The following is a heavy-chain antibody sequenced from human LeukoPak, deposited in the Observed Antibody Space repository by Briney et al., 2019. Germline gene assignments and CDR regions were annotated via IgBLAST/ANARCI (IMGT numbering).Heavy chain of an antibody. V-gene: IGHV3-7*03. J-gene: IGHJ4*02. CDR1: GFTFSSYW. CDR2: IKQDGSEK. CDR3: AKDQRFALSNYDY. D-gene: IGHD2/OR15-2a*01. Sequence: PGGSLRLSCAASGFTFSSYWMSWVRQAPGKGLEWVANIKQDGSEKYYVDSVKGRFTISRDNAKNSLYLQMNSLRAEDTAVYYCAKDQRFALSNYDYWGQGTLVTVSS.